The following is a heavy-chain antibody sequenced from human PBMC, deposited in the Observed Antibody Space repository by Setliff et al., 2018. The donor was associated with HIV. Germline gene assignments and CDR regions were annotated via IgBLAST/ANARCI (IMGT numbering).Heavy chain of an antibody. D-gene: IGHD6-25*01. CDR1: GGSISSANYY. CDR3: ARGFEAADAFHI. Sequence: SETLSLTCSVSGGSISSANYYWSWIRQHPGRGLEWIGYIYYSGSTYYNPSLKSRVTMSLDTSNNQFSLKLSSVTAADTAVYYCARGFEAADAFHIWGQGTMVTVPS. V-gene: IGHV4-31*03. J-gene: IGHJ3*02. CDR2: IYYSGST.